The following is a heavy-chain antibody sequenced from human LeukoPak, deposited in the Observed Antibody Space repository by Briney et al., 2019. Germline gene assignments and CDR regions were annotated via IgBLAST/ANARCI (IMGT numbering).Heavy chain of an antibody. CDR1: GGSFSGYY. CDR3: ARGLLRYSYGLKVWFDP. J-gene: IGHJ5*02. V-gene: IGHV4-34*01. CDR2: INHSGST. D-gene: IGHD5-18*01. Sequence: KPSETLSLTCAVYGGSFSGYYWSWIRQPPGKGLEWIGEINHSGSTNYNPSLKSRVTISVDTSKNLFSLKLSSVTAADTAVYYCARGLLRYSYGLKVWFDPWGQETLVTVSS.